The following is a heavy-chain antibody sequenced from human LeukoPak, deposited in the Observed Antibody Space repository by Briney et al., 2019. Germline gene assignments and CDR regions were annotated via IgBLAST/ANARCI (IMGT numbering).Heavy chain of an antibody. CDR3: ARESGSHRSDAFDI. J-gene: IGHJ3*02. Sequence: GGSLRLSCAASGFTFSDYYMSWIRQAPGKGLEWVSYISSSGSTIYYADSVKGRFTISRDNAKNSLYLQMNSLRAEDTAVYYCARESGSHRSDAFDIWGQGTMVTVSS. CDR2: ISSSGSTI. CDR1: GFTFSDYY. V-gene: IGHV3-11*04. D-gene: IGHD1-26*01.